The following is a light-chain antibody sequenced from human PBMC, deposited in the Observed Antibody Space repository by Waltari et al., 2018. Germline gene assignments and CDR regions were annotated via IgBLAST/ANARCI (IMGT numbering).Light chain of an antibody. CDR2: DAS. Sequence: EIMLTQSPGTLSLSPGERATLSCRASQSISRYLAWYQHKPGQAPRVLIYDASSRATGIPDRFSGSGSGTDFSLTISRLEPEDFAVYYCQEYGSLPATFGQGTKVEIK. CDR1: QSISRY. CDR3: QEYGSLPAT. J-gene: IGKJ1*01. V-gene: IGKV3-20*01.